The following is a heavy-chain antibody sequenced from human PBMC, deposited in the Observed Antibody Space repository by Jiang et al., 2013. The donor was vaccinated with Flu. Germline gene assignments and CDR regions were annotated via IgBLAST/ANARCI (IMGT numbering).Heavy chain of an antibody. J-gene: IGHJ4*02. Sequence: GLVKPSETLSLTCTVSGGSISSSSYYWGWIRQPPGKGLEWIGSIYYSGSTYYNPSLKSRVTISVDTSKNQFSLKLSSVTAADTAVYYCARLRGGSGSYFDYWGQGTLVTVSS. CDR1: GGSISSSSYY. D-gene: IGHD3-10*01. V-gene: IGHV4-39*01. CDR3: ARLRGGSGSYFDY. CDR2: IYYSGST.